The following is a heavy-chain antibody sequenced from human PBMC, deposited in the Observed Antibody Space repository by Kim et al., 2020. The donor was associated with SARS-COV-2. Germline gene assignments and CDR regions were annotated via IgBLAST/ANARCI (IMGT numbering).Heavy chain of an antibody. J-gene: IGHJ6*02. CDR2: INADTGNP. CDR1: GYTFTSYD. CDR3: ATEGYYYYGMDV. D-gene: IGHD4-17*01. V-gene: IGHV1-3*01. Sequence: ASVKVSCKASGYTFTSYDMNWVRQAPGQRLEWMGWINADTGNPKYSQKFTGRVTITRDTSASTAYMELSSLKSEDTAVYYCATEGYYYYGMDVWGQGTTVTVAS.